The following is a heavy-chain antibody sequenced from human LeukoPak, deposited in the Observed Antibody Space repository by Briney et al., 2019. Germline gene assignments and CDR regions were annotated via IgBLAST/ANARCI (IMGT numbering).Heavy chain of an antibody. CDR1: GYTFTGYY. CDR2: VNPNSGGT. CDR3: ARERRYYDILTGYYREYYFDY. Sequence: ASVKVSCKASGYTFTGYYMHWVRQAPGQGLEWMGWVNPNSGGTNYAQKFQGRVTMTRDTSISTAYMELSRLRSDDTAVYYCARERRYYDILTGYYREYYFDYWGQGTLVTVSS. J-gene: IGHJ4*02. V-gene: IGHV1-2*02. D-gene: IGHD3-9*01.